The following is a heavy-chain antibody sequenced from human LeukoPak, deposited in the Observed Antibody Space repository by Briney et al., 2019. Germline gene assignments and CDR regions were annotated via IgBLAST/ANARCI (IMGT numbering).Heavy chain of an antibody. D-gene: IGHD1-26*01. V-gene: IGHV3-53*05. Sequence: GGSRSLSGAASGFTVSNNYMSWVGQVPGKGLDWVSVVYGGGSTYYADSVKGRFTISRDNSKNSLYLQMNSLRTEDTAVYYCAKANPLIVGARAGGPINFWGQGTMVTVSS. CDR1: GFTVSNNY. CDR2: VYGGGST. CDR3: AKANPLIVGARAGGPINF. J-gene: IGHJ3*01.